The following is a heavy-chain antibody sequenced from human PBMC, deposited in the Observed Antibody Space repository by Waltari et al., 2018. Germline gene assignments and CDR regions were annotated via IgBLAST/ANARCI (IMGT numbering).Heavy chain of an antibody. D-gene: IGHD2-2*02. CDR2: IYYSGST. V-gene: IGHV4-39*01. CDR3: ARHTGTLYDY. Sequence: QLQLQASGPGLVKPSETLSLTCTVSGGSISSSSYYRGWIRQPPGKGLEWIGSIYYSGSTYYTPSLKSRVTISVDTSKNQFSLKLSSVTAADTAVYYCARHTGTLYDYWGQGTLVTVSS. J-gene: IGHJ4*02. CDR1: GGSISSSSYY.